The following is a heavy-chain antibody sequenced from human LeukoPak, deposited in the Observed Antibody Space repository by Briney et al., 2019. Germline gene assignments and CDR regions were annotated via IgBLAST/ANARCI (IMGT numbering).Heavy chain of an antibody. V-gene: IGHV5-51*01. J-gene: IGHJ4*02. CDR2: IYPGDSDT. Sequence: GESLKISCKGSGYSFTSYWIGWVRQMPGKGLEWMGTIYPGDSDTRYSPSFQGQVTISADKSISTAYLQWSSLKASDTAMYYCARHPRYCTNGVCYRGLDYWGQGTLVTVSS. CDR3: ARHPRYCTNGVCYRGLDY. CDR1: GYSFTSYW. D-gene: IGHD2-8*01.